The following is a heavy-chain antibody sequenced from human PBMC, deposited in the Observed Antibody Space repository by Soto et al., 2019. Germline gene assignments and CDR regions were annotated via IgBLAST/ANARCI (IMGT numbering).Heavy chain of an antibody. V-gene: IGHV4-34*01. Sequence: SETLSLTCAVYGGSFSGYYWSWIRQPPGKGLEWIGEINHSGNTNYNPSLKSRVTISVDTSKNQFSLKLSSVTAADTAVYYCARRSSGWPRDWFDPWGQGTLVTVSS. J-gene: IGHJ5*02. CDR3: ARRSSGWPRDWFDP. CDR2: INHSGNT. CDR1: GGSFSGYY. D-gene: IGHD6-19*01.